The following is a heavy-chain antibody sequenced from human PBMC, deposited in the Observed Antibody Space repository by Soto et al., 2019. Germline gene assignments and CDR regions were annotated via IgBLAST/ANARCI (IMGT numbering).Heavy chain of an antibody. CDR1: GGSISNYY. Sequence: QVQLQESGPGLVKPSETLSLTCTVSGGSISNYYWNWIRQTPGKGLEWIGYIDYSGNTNYNPSLKSRATISVDTSKNQVALTVSSVTAAASAVYYCRGARPSLQEFDYWGQGTLVTVSS. V-gene: IGHV4-59*01. CDR3: RGARPSLQEFDY. CDR2: IDYSGNT. J-gene: IGHJ4*02. D-gene: IGHD4-4*01.